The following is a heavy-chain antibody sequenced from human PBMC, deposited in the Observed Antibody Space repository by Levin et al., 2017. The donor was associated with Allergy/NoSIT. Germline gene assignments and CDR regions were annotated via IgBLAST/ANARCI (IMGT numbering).Heavy chain of an antibody. D-gene: IGHD6-13*01. CDR1: GFTFSSYG. CDR3: ARVSSSAFYYYGMDV. J-gene: IGHJ6*02. Sequence: GESLKISCAASGFTFSSYGMHWVRQAPGKGLEWVAVIWYDGSNKYYADSVKGRFTISRDNSKNTLYLQMNSLRAEDTAVYYCARVSSSAFYYYGMDVWGQGTTVTVSS. CDR2: IWYDGSNK. V-gene: IGHV3-33*01.